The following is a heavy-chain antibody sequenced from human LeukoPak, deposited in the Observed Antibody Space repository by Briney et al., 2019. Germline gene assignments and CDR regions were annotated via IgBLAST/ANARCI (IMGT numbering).Heavy chain of an antibody. D-gene: IGHD2-2*01. CDR1: GGSITDYY. CDR2: IYSTGGT. Sequence: SETLSLTCTVSGGSITDYYWSWIRQPAGEGLEWIGRIYSTGGTHYNPSFKNRVIMSVDTSRNQFSPKLTSVTAADTAVYYCTRGLRCSSHGCYADYWGQGTLVTVSS. V-gene: IGHV4-4*07. J-gene: IGHJ4*02. CDR3: TRGLRCSSHGCYADY.